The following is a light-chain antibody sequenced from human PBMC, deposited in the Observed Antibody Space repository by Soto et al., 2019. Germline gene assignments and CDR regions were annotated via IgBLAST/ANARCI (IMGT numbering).Light chain of an antibody. J-gene: IGKJ5*01. CDR1: QSVNNY. Sequence: EIVLTQSPATLSLSPGERATLSFMASQSVNNYLAWYQQKPGLPPRLLIYDASSRATGIPARFSGSGSGTDFTLTISSLEPEDFAVYYCQHRIIWPVSFGQGTRLEIK. V-gene: IGKV3-11*01. CDR2: DAS. CDR3: QHRIIWPVS.